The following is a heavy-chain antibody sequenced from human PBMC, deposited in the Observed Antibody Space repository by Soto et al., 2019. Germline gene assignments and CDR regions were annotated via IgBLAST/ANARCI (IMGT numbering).Heavy chain of an antibody. CDR1: GGSFSGYY. CDR3: ARGQRYCSSTSCLNWFDP. J-gene: IGHJ5*02. CDR2: INHSGST. Sequence: QVQLQQWGAGLLKPSETLSLTCAVYGGSFSGYYWSWIRQPPGKGLEWIGEINHSGSTNYNPSLKSRVTISVDTSKNQFSLKLSSVTAADTAVYYRARGQRYCSSTSCLNWFDPWGQGTLVTVSS. V-gene: IGHV4-34*01. D-gene: IGHD2-2*01.